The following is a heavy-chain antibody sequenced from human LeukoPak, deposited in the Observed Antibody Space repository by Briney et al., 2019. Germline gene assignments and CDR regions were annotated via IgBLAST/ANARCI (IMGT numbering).Heavy chain of an antibody. CDR3: AKDTRLGELSFLDY. CDR1: GFTFSSYA. D-gene: IGHD3-16*02. V-gene: IGHV3-23*01. CDR2: ISGSGGGT. J-gene: IGHJ4*02. Sequence: GGSLRLSCAASGFTFSSYAMSWVRQAPGKGLGWVSVISGSGGGTYYPDSVKGRFTISRDNSNNTLYLQMHSLRADDTAVYYCAKDTRLGELSFLDYWGQGILVTVSS.